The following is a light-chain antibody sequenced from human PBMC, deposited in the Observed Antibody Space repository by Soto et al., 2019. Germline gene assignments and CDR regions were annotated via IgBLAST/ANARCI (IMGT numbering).Light chain of an antibody. V-gene: IGKV1-39*01. CDR3: QQSYSIPYT. J-gene: IGKJ2*01. CDR1: QTISRN. Sequence: IQLTQSPSSLSASVGDRVTITCRASQTISRNLNWYQQKPGEAPRLLMYVVSTLQGGVPSRFSGSESGTDYTLTISSVQPDDFATYYCQQSYSIPYTFGQGNKIEIK. CDR2: VVS.